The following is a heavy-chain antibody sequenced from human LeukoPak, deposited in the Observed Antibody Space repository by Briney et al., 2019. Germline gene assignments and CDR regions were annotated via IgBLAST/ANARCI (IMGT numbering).Heavy chain of an antibody. CDR3: ASNDYRDEGIDS. V-gene: IGHV3-21*01. CDR1: GFTFSTYG. Sequence: GGSLRLSCAASGFTFSTYGMNWVRQAPGKGLEWVSSISYSGPHMFYADSVRGRFTISRDNAENSLFLQMNSLRAEDTAVYFCASNDYRDEGIDSWGQGTLVTVSS. J-gene: IGHJ4*02. D-gene: IGHD4-17*01. CDR2: ISYSGPHM.